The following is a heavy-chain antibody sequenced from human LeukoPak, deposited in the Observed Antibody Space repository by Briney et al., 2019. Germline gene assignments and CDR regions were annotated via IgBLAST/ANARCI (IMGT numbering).Heavy chain of an antibody. CDR3: ARTPAVWVGLDY. CDR2: ISGSGGST. Sequence: PGGSLRLSCAASGFTFSSYAMSWVRQAPGKGLEWVSAISGSGGSTYYADSVKGRFTISRDNSKNTLYLQMNSLRAEDTAVYYCARTPAVWVGLDYWGQGTLVTVSS. V-gene: IGHV3-23*01. CDR1: GFTFSSYA. J-gene: IGHJ4*02. D-gene: IGHD3-16*01.